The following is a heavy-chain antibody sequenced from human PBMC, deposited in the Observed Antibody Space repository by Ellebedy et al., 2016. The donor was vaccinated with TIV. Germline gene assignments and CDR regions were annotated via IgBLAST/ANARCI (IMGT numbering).Heavy chain of an antibody. CDR1: GFTFSASW. J-gene: IGHJ3*02. CDR2: ITQDGRTT. V-gene: IGHV3-7*01. CDR3: ATDKVCFTFEN. Sequence: GASLKISCAASGFTFSASWMTWVRQAPGQGLEWVANITQDGRTTNYVDSVKGRFTISRDNAKNSLYLQLNSLGVDDTAMYYCATDKVCFTFENWGRGTMVTVSS.